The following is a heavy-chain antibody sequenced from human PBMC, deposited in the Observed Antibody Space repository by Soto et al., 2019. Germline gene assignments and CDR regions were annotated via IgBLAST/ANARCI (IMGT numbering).Heavy chain of an antibody. V-gene: IGHV3-23*01. Sequence: EVQLLESGGGWVQPGGSLRLSCAASGFTFSSYDMSWVRQAPGKGLEWVSAISGSGGSAFYADSVKGRFTISRDSSKNTIYVQMNSLRSEDTAIYYCAKEDDLWTNGHFNIWGQGTLVTVSS. CDR2: ISGSGGSA. CDR3: AKEDDLWTNGHFNI. J-gene: IGHJ3*02. CDR1: GFTFSSYD. D-gene: IGHD3-3*01.